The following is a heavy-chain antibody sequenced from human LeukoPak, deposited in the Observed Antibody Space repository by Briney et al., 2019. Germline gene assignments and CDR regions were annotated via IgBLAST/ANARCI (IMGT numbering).Heavy chain of an antibody. V-gene: IGHV1-69*04. CDR3: ARDSYGVVVITNYYYGMDV. CDR2: IIPILGIA. J-gene: IGHJ6*02. Sequence: GASVKVSCKASGGTFSSYAISWVRQAPGQGLEWMGRIIPILGIANYAQKFQGRVTITADKSTSTAYMELSSLRSEDTSVYYCARDSYGVVVITNYYYGMDVWGQGTTVTVSS. D-gene: IGHD3-22*01. CDR1: GGTFSSYA.